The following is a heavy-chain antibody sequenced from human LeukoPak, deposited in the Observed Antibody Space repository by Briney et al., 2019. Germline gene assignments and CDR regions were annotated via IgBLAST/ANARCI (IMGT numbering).Heavy chain of an antibody. CDR2: IYYSGST. CDR1: GDSINSDY. V-gene: IGHV4-59*08. Sequence: SETLSLTCTVSGDSINSDYWNWIRQPPGKGLEWIGFIYYSGSTNYNPSLKSRVTISVDASRNHFSLKLNSVTAADTAVYYCARADSGFDYWGQGTLVTVSS. J-gene: IGHJ4*02. CDR3: ARADSGFDY. D-gene: IGHD6-19*01.